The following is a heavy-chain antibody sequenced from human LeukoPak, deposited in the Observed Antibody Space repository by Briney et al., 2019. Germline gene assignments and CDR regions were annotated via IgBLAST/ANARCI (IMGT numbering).Heavy chain of an antibody. V-gene: IGHV1-69*05. CDR1: GGTFSSYA. Sequence: SVKVSCKASGGTFSSYANSWVRQAPGQGLEWMGRIIPIFGTANYAQKFQGRVTITTDESTSTAYMELSSLRSEDTAVYYCARSCSGGSCYSRYYFDYWGQGTLVTVSS. J-gene: IGHJ4*02. CDR2: IIPIFGTA. D-gene: IGHD2-15*01. CDR3: ARSCSGGSCYSRYYFDY.